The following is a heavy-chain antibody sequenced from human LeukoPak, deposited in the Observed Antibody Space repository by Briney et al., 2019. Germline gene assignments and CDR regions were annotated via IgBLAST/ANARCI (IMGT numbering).Heavy chain of an antibody. CDR3: ARLYYDRSGYYHAFDM. J-gene: IGHJ3*02. CDR1: GFTFSSYT. D-gene: IGHD3-22*01. V-gene: IGHV3-21*04. Sequence: PGGSLRLSCAASGFTFSSYTMNWVRQAPGKGLEWVSSISSSSSYMYYADSVKGRFTISRDSARNSVYLQMSSLRAEDTALYYCARLYYDRSGYYHAFDMWGQGTMVIVSS. CDR2: ISSSSSYM.